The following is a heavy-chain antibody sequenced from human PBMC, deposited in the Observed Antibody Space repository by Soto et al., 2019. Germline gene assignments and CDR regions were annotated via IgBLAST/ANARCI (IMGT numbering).Heavy chain of an antibody. CDR1: GNTFASHC. D-gene: IGHD3-10*01. CDR2: ISGFNGQT. J-gene: IGHJ4*02. V-gene: IGHV1-18*01. Sequence: GASVKVSCKASGNTFASHCFSWVLQAPGQGLEWMGWISGFNGQTNYALKFQGRVTLTTDASTSTAYMELRGLRSDDTAVYFCARVDPRGVAVVRDYWGQGTLVTVSS. CDR3: ARVDPRGVAVVRDY.